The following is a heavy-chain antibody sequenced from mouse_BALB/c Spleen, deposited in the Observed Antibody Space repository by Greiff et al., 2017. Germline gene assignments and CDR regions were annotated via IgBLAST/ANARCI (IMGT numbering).Heavy chain of an antibody. Sequence: QVQLKESGPGLVQPSQSLSITCTVSGFSLTSYGVHWVRQSPGKGLEWLGVIWSGGSTDYNAAFISRLSISKDNSKSQVFFKMNSLQANDTAIYYCASPYGNYPAWFAYWGQGTLVTVSA. CDR3: ASPYGNYPAWFAY. J-gene: IGHJ3*01. V-gene: IGHV2-2*02. D-gene: IGHD2-10*02. CDR2: IWSGGST. CDR1: GFSLTSYG.